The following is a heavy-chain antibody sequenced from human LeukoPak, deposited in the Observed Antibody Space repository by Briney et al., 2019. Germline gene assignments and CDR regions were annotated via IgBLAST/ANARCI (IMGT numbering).Heavy chain of an antibody. CDR3: ARDGRGGYLDV. Sequence: PGGSLRLSCAASGFTFSDYSMAWVRQAPGKGLEWVANINQDGSEKYYVDSVKGRFTISRDNTKNSLYLQMNSLRAEDAAVYYCARDGRGGYLDVWGKGTTVTVSS. CDR2: INQDGSEK. V-gene: IGHV3-7*01. CDR1: GFTFSDYS. J-gene: IGHJ6*03. D-gene: IGHD1-14*01.